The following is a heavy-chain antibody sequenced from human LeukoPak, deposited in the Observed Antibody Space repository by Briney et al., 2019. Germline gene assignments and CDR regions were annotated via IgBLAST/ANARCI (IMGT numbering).Heavy chain of an antibody. D-gene: IGHD5-18*01. CDR1: GYTFTSYD. J-gene: IGHJ4*02. CDR3: ARGANVDTAMVY. CDR2: MNPNSGNT. Sequence: ASVKVSRKASGYTFTSYDNNWVRQAHGQGLEWVGWMNPNSGNTGYAQKLHGRVTRTRNTSTSTAYMGLSSLRSEDTAVCYCARGANVDTAMVYWGEGTLVTVSS. V-gene: IGHV1-8*01.